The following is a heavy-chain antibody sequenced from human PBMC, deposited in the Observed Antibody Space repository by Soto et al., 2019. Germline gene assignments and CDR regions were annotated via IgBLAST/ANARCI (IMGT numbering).Heavy chain of an antibody. D-gene: IGHD6-13*01. CDR2: ISWNSGSI. Sequence: QSGGSLRLSCAASGLTFDDYAMHWVRQAPGKGLEWVSGISWNSGSIGYADSVKGRFTISRDNAKNSLYLQMNSLRAEDTALYYCAKDIDSSSWYYFDYWGQGTLVTVSS. J-gene: IGHJ4*02. CDR3: AKDIDSSSWYYFDY. CDR1: GLTFDDYA. V-gene: IGHV3-9*01.